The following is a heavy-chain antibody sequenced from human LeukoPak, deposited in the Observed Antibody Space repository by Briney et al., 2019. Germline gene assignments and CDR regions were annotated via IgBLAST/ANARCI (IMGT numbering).Heavy chain of an antibody. CDR2: ISYSGST. J-gene: IGHJ4*02. D-gene: IGHD6-6*01. CDR3: ARAPQYSSSYNDY. V-gene: IGHV4-61*01. Sequence: SETLSLTSTVSGGSVSSGSYYWTWIRQPPGKGLEWIGYISYSGSTNYNPSLKSRVTISVDTSKNQFSLKLSSVTAADTAVYYCARAPQYSSSYNDYWGQGTLVTVSS. CDR1: GGSVSSGSYY.